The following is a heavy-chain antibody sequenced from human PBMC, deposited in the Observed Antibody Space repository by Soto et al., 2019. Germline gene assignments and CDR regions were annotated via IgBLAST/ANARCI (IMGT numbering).Heavy chain of an antibody. CDR3: ARTFDYYGMDV. V-gene: IGHV4-38-2*01. J-gene: IGHJ6*02. CDR1: GYSIASGYY. Sequence: SETLSLTCAVSGYSIASGYYWAWIRQSPGKVLEWIGSIYHAGSVYYNPSLNSRVAVSLDTSKNHFSLKLTSVTAADTAVYYCARTFDYYGMDVWGQGTTVTVSS. CDR2: IYHAGSV.